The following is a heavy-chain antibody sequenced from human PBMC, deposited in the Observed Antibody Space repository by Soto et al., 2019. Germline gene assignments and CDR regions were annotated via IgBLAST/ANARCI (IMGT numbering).Heavy chain of an antibody. Sequence: SETLSLTCTVSGGSISTSTFFWTWIRQPPGKGPEWMGSINYSGTTYYTSSLRSRMTISVDTSKNQFSLKMSSVTAADTAVYYCARRIVATETFDYWGQGTLVTVSS. CDR3: ARRIVATETFDY. J-gene: IGHJ4*02. D-gene: IGHD5-12*01. CDR2: INYSGTT. V-gene: IGHV4-39*01. CDR1: GGSISTSTFF.